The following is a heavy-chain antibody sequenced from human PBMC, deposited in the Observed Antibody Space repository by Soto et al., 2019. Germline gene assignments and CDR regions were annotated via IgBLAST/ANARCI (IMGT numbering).Heavy chain of an antibody. CDR2: ISGSGGRI. Sequence: EVQLLESGGGLVQPGGSLRLSCAASGFTFYRYDMFWVRQTPRRGLEWVSFISGSGGRIEYGDFVRGRFTASRDNAEDTLSLQMNTLASDDTGVYYCVRRGSETGWYFDQWGQVTLVVVSS. V-gene: IGHV3-23*02. CDR3: VRRGSETGWYFDQ. CDR1: GFTFYRYD. J-gene: IGHJ4*02. D-gene: IGHD6-19*01.